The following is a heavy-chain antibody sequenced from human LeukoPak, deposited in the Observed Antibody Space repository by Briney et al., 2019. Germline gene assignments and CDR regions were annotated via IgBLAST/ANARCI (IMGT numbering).Heavy chain of an antibody. Sequence: GGSLRLSCAASGFSFSSYTMNWVRQAPGKGLEWVSSIRTNNYRYGAGSVKGRFTISRDNAKNSLFLQMDSLRAEDTAVYYCARDGHFDFWGQGTLVTVSS. CDR3: ARDGHFDF. J-gene: IGHJ4*02. CDR1: GFSFSSYT. D-gene: IGHD3/OR15-3a*01. CDR2: IRTNNYR. V-gene: IGHV3-21*01.